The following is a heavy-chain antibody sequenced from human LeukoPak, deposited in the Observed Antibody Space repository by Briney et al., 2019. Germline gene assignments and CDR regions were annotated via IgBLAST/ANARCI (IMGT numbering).Heavy chain of an antibody. D-gene: IGHD3-10*01. J-gene: IGHJ4*02. Sequence: GGSLRLSCAASGFSFSSYAMSWVRQAPGKGLEWVAVISYGGSNKYYADSVKGRFTISRDNSKSTLYLQMNSLRAEDTAVYHCARDLYPSGSGGADYWGQGTLVTVSS. CDR2: ISYGGSNK. CDR3: ARDLYPSGSGGADY. V-gene: IGHV3-30-3*01. CDR1: GFSFSSYA.